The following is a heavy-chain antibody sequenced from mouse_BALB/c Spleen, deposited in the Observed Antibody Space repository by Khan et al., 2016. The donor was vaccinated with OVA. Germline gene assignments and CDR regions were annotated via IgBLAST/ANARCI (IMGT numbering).Heavy chain of an antibody. CDR1: GFTFSSYG. CDR2: ISGDSSTI. J-gene: IGHJ2*01. CDR3: ATYYCYGDYFDY. V-gene: IGHV5-17*02. Sequence: EVMLVESGGGLVQPGGSRKLSCAASGFTFSSYGMHWVRQAPEKGLEWVAYISGDSSTIYYADTVKGRFTISRDNPKNTLFLQMTSLMSEDTARYYCATYYCYGDYFDYWGPGTTLTVSS. D-gene: IGHD1-1*01.